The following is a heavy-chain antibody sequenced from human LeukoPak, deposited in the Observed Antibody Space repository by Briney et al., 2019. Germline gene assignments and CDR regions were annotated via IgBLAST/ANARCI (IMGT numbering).Heavy chain of an antibody. J-gene: IGHJ3*02. CDR2: IYYSGST. V-gene: IGHV4-59*08. Sequence: SETLSLTCTVSGGSISSYYWSWIRQPPGKGLEWIGYIYYSGSTNYNPSLKSRVTISVDTSKNQFSPKLSSVTAADTAVYYCARRGYSYGYVDAFDIWGQGTMVTVSS. CDR1: GGSISSYY. CDR3: ARRGYSYGYVDAFDI. D-gene: IGHD5-18*01.